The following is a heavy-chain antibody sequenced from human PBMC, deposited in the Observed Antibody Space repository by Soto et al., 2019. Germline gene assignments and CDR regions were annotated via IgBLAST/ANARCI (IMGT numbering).Heavy chain of an antibody. CDR1: GGSFSGYY. CDR3: ARRGYCSSTSCYYYYGMDV. CDR2: INHSGST. J-gene: IGHJ6*02. Sequence: SETLSLTCAVYGGSFSGYYWSWIRQPPGKGLEWIGEINHSGSTNYNPSLKSRVTISVDTSKNQFSLKLSSGTAADTAVYYCARRGYCSSTSCYYYYGMDVWGQGTTVTVSS. V-gene: IGHV4-34*01. D-gene: IGHD2-2*03.